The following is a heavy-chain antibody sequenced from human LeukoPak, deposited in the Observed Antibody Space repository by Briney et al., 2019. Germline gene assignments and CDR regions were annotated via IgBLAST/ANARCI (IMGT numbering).Heavy chain of an antibody. D-gene: IGHD3-9*01. Sequence: GRSLRLSCTASGFTFGDYGMTWFRQAPGKGLEWVGCIRSKPYGGTPEYAASVKGRFSISRDDSKSIAYLQMNSLETEDTAVYYCARGILTGGRYYFDYWGQGTLVTVSS. CDR2: IRSKPYGGTP. CDR3: ARGILTGGRYYFDY. CDR1: GFTFGDYG. J-gene: IGHJ4*02. V-gene: IGHV3-49*03.